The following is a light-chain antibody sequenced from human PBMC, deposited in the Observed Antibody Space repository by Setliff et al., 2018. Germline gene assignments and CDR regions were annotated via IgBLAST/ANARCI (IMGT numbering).Light chain of an antibody. Sequence: QSALAQPASVSGSPGQSITIYCIGSSSDIGAYDYVAWYQQHPGKAPKLMIYDVSHRPSGVSHRLSASKSGNTASLTISGLQVEDEADYYCSSYSTRTSLDVFGTGTKVTVL. V-gene: IGLV2-14*03. J-gene: IGLJ1*01. CDR3: SSYSTRTSLDV. CDR2: DVS. CDR1: SSDIGAYDY.